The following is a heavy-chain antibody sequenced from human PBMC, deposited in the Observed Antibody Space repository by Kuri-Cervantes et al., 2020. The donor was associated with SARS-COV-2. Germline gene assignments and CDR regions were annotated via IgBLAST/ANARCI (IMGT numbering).Heavy chain of an antibody. J-gene: IGHJ4*02. Sequence: SETLSLTCTVSGDSVSSRYWSWIRQPPGKGLEYIAYIYNSGSTNYNPSFKSRATISVDTSKNQFSPRLNSVTAADTAVCYCARGINDYADYGLDYWGQGTLVTVSS. CDR2: IYNSGST. CDR3: ARGINDYADYGLDY. V-gene: IGHV4-59*02. D-gene: IGHD4-17*01. CDR1: GDSVSSRY.